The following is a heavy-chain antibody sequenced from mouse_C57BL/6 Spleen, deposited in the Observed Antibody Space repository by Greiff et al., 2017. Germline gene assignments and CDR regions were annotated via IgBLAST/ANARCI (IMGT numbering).Heavy chain of an antibody. V-gene: IGHV1-72*01. CDR2: IDPNSGGT. CDR3: ARDYYGNDDY. CDR1: GYTFTSYW. D-gene: IGHD2-2*01. J-gene: IGHJ2*01. Sequence: QVQLQQPGADLVKPGASVKLSCKASGYTFTSYWMYWVKQRPGRGLEWIARIDPNSGGTKYTETLKSKATLTVDKPYSTVYMQLSSLTSEDSAVHYCARDYYGNDDYWGQGNTLTGSS.